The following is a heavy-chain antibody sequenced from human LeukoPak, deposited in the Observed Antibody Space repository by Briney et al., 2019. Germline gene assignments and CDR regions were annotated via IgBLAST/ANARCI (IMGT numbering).Heavy chain of an antibody. V-gene: IGHV4-34*01. CDR1: GGSFSGYY. Sequence: SETLSLTCAVYGGSFSGYYWSWIRQPPGKGLEWIGEINHSGSTNYNPSLKRRVTISVDTSKNQFSLKLSSVTAADTAVYYCAREGTPRFDPWGQGTLVTVSS. J-gene: IGHJ5*02. CDR3: AREGTPRFDP. CDR2: INHSGST. D-gene: IGHD2-15*01.